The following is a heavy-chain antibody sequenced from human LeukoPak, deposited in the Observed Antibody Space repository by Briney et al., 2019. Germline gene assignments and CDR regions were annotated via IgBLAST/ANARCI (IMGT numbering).Heavy chain of an antibody. CDR1: GFIFNSFG. CDR2: ISSSTSNI. J-gene: IGHJ4*02. CDR3: ARDGVMAETPFYFDS. D-gene: IGHD2-21*01. V-gene: IGHV3-48*01. Sequence: PGGPLSLSGTGPGFIFNSFGFNWVRKAPGKGLEWVAYISSSTSNIFYADSVKGRFTISRDHAKDSVLLQMNSLRVEDTALYFCARDGVMAETPFYFDSWGQGALVTVSS.